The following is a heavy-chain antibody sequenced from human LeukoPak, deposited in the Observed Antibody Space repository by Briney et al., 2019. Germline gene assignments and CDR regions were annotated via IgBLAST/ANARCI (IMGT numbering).Heavy chain of an antibody. J-gene: IGHJ4*02. V-gene: IGHV1-69*13. CDR2: IIPFFGTA. Sequence: AASVKVSCKASGGTFSSYAISWVRQAPGQGLEWMGGIIPFFGTANSAQKFQGRVTITADVSTSTAYMELSSLRSEDTAVYYCARETGHGYNWMGYWGQGTLVTVSS. D-gene: IGHD5-24*01. CDR3: ARETGHGYNWMGY. CDR1: GGTFSSYA.